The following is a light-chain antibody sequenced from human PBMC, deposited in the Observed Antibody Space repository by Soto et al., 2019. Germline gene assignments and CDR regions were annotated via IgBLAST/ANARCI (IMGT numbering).Light chain of an antibody. CDR2: KAS. CDR3: QQYHNYYT. Sequence: DIEMTQSPSTLSASIGDRVTITCRASQTINTWLAWYQQKPGKAPKLLIYKASTLESGVPSRFSGSGSGTEFTLTISSLQPDDFATYYCQQYHNYYTFGQGTKLESK. V-gene: IGKV1-5*03. CDR1: QTINTW. J-gene: IGKJ2*01.